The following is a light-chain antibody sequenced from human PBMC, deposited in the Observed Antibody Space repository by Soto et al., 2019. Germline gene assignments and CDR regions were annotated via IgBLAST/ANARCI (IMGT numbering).Light chain of an antibody. CDR2: SDT. J-gene: IGLJ2*01. CDR1: DIGSKG. CDR3: QVWDSGSAHVV. Sequence: SYELTQPPSVSVAPGKTASISCGGNDIGSKGVHWYQQKPGQAPVLVIYSDTDLPPVITERFSGSNSANLATLTISRVEDEDEADYYCQVWDSGSAHVVFGGGTKLTVL. V-gene: IGLV3-21*01.